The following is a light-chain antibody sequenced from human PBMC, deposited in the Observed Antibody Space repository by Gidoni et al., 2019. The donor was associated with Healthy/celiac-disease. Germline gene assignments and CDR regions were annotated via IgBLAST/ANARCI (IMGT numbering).Light chain of an antibody. CDR3: QSYDSSLSGSRV. CDR1: SSNIGAGYD. J-gene: IGLJ3*02. V-gene: IGLV1-40*01. Sequence: QSVLTQPPSVSGAPGQRVTIPCTGSSSNIGAGYDVHWYQQLPGTAPKLLIYGNSNRPSGVPDRLSGSKSGTSASLAITGLQAEDEADYYCQSYDSSLSGSRVFGGGTKLTVL. CDR2: GNS.